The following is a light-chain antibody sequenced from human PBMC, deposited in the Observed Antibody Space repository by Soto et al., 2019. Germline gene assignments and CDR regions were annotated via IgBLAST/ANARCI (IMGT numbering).Light chain of an antibody. CDR1: QSVNTN. CDR2: GAS. Sequence: VMTQSPVTLSVSPGEGATLSCRASQSVNTNFAWFQQQPGQAPRLLIFGASTRATGIPARFSGSGSDTEFTLTISSLQSEDCVVYYCQQYNNWPPTFGGGTKVEFK. J-gene: IGKJ4*01. V-gene: IGKV3-15*01. CDR3: QQYNNWPPT.